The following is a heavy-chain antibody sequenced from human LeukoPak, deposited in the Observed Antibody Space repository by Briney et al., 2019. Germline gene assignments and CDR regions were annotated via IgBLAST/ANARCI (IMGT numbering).Heavy chain of an antibody. J-gene: IGHJ4*02. CDR1: GYSFTSYW. Sequence: GESLKISCKGSGYSFTSYWIGWVRQMPGKGLEWMGIIYPGDSDTRYGPSFQGQVTISADKSISTAYLQWSSLKASDTAMYYCARLTQAGSGQDDFDYWGQGTLVTVSS. CDR2: IYPGDSDT. D-gene: IGHD3-10*01. CDR3: ARLTQAGSGQDDFDY. V-gene: IGHV5-51*01.